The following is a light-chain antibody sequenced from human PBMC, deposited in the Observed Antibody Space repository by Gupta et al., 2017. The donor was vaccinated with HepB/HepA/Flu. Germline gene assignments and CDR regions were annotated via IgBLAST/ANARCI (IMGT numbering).Light chain of an antibody. CDR3: CRRDSGDSVL. Sequence: SSELTQGPSVSVALGQTVRITCHGDSLRNYYATWYQQKPGQDPVRVIDGNNKRPSGIPDRGSGSWSGNDGSSPTMGAQAADEADEYCCRRDSGDSVLFGGGTTLTVL. CDR2: GNN. V-gene: IGLV3-19*01. CDR1: SLRNYY. J-gene: IGLJ2*01.